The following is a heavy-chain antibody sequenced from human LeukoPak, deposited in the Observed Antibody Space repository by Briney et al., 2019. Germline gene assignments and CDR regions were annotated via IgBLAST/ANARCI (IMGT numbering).Heavy chain of an antibody. CDR3: ARAGYCSSTSCRDYYYYMDV. Sequence: SETLSLTCTVSGGSISSYYWSWIRQPAGKGLEWIGRIYTSGSTNYNPSLKSRVTMSVDTSKNQFSLKLSSVTAADTAVYYCARAGYCSSTSCRDYYYYMDVWGKGTTVTASS. D-gene: IGHD2-2*01. V-gene: IGHV4-4*07. CDR2: IYTSGST. CDR1: GGSISSYY. J-gene: IGHJ6*03.